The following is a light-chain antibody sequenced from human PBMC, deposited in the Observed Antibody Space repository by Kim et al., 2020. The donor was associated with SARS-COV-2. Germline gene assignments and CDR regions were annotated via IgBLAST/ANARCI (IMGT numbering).Light chain of an antibody. CDR3: AAWDDSLSGWV. CDR1: SSNIGSNY. Sequence: QSALTQPPSASGTPGQRVTISCSGSSSNIGSNYVYWYQQLPETAPKLLIYRNNQRPSGVPDRFSGSKSGTSASLAISGLRSEDEADYYCAAWDDSLSGWVFGGGTQLTVL. V-gene: IGLV1-47*01. CDR2: RNN. J-gene: IGLJ3*02.